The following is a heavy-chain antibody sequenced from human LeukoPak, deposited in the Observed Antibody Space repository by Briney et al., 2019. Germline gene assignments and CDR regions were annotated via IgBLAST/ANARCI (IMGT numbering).Heavy chain of an antibody. V-gene: IGHV3-23*01. D-gene: IGHD4-23*01. J-gene: IGHJ3*02. CDR1: GFTFSSYA. CDR2: ISGSGGST. Sequence: PGGSLRLSCAASGFTFSSYAMSWVRQAPGKGLEWVSAISGSGGSTYYADSVKGRFTISRDNSKNTLYLQMNSLRAEDTAVYYCARALTTVVTPLLDAFDIWGQGTMVTVSS. CDR3: ARALTTVVTPLLDAFDI.